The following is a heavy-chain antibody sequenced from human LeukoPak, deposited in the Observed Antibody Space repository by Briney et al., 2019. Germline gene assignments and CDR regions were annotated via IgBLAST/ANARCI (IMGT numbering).Heavy chain of an antibody. D-gene: IGHD3-10*01. CDR3: ARDRGSFCDY. CDR1: GGSINSYY. Sequence: SETLSLTCTVSGGSINSYYWSWIRQPPGKGLEWTGYIYYIGNTNYNPSLKSRVTISIDTSKNQFSLKLSSVTAADTAVYYCARDRGSFCDYWGQGTLVTVSS. V-gene: IGHV4-59*01. CDR2: IYYIGNT. J-gene: IGHJ4*02.